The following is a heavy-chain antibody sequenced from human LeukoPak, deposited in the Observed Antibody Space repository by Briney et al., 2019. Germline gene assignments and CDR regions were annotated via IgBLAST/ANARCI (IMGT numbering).Heavy chain of an antibody. D-gene: IGHD6-13*01. Sequence: PSETLSLTCTVSGGSISSGDYYWSWIRQPPGKGLEWIGYIYYSGSTYYNPSLKSRVTISVDTSKNQFSLKLSSVTAADTAVYYCASSGIAAAPTGDYWGQGTLVTVSS. CDR3: ASSGIAAAPTGDY. J-gene: IGHJ4*02. CDR1: GGSISSGDYY. CDR2: IYYSGST. V-gene: IGHV4-30-4*08.